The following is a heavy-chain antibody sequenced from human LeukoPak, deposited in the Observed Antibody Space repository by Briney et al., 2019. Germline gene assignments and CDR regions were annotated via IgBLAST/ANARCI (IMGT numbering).Heavy chain of an antibody. Sequence: PGGSLRLSCAASGFSFSSSAMSWVRQAPGKGLEWVSAISGVGFGTYYADSVKGRFTISRDNSENTLYLQMNSLRAEDTAVYYCARGKVVAGTPGQNSWDYWGQGTLVTVSS. CDR1: GFSFSSSA. J-gene: IGHJ4*02. D-gene: IGHD6-19*01. CDR2: ISGVGFGT. V-gene: IGHV3-23*01. CDR3: ARGKVVAGTPGQNSWDY.